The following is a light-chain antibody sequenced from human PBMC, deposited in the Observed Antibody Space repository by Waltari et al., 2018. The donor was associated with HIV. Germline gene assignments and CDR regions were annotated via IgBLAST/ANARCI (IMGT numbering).Light chain of an antibody. Sequence: SYELTQPPSVSVSPEQTASITCSGDKLGDSYVCWYQQKPGQSPVLVIYQDTKRPSGIPERFSGSTSGTTVTLTISGAQAEDEADYYCYSATDNNLKVFGAGTKLTVL. CDR1: KLGDSY. CDR2: QDT. CDR3: YSATDNNLKV. J-gene: IGLJ2*01. V-gene: IGLV3-1*01.